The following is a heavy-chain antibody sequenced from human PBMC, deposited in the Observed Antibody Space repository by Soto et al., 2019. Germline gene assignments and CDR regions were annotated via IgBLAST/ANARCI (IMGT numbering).Heavy chain of an antibody. CDR1: GYSFTRYY. Sequence: GASVKVSCKASGYSFTRYYINCVRQAPGQGLEWMGWISAYNGNTHYEEKLQGRVTLTTDTSTSTAYMELRSLRSDDTAVYFCARGGQWDFLSDYWGPGTLVTVSS. V-gene: IGHV1-18*01. J-gene: IGHJ4*02. CDR2: ISAYNGNT. CDR3: ARGGQWDFLSDY. D-gene: IGHD1-26*01.